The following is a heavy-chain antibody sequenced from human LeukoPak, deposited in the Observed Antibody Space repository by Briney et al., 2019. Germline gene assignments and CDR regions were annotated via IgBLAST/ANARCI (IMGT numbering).Heavy chain of an antibody. D-gene: IGHD6-13*01. CDR1: GGSFSGYY. CDR2: INHSGST. Sequence: PSETLSLTCAVYGGSFSGYYWSWIRQPPGKGLEWIGEINHSGSTNYNPSLKSRVTISVDTSKNQFSLKLSSVTAADTAVYYCARGTRTGSWYAKYWGQGTLVTVSS. CDR3: ARGTRTGSWYAKY. V-gene: IGHV4-34*01. J-gene: IGHJ4*02.